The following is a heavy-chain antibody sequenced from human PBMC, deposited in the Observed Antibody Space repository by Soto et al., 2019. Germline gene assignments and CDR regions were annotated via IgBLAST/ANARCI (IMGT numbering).Heavy chain of an antibody. D-gene: IGHD1-26*01. V-gene: IGHV4-59*11. Sequence: SETLSLTCSVSGVSTSNHYWTWIRKPPGQGPEWIGCIYYRGTTNYNASFNGRVTISVDTSKNQFSLKLTSVTTADTAVYYCARGGGRPYYHHEFDYWGQG. CDR3: ARGGGRPYYHHEFDY. CDR1: GVSTSNHY. J-gene: IGHJ4*02. CDR2: IYYRGTT.